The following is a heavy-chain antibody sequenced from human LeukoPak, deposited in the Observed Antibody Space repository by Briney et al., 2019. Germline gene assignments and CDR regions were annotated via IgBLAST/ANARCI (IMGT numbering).Heavy chain of an antibody. CDR1: GFTFINYA. V-gene: IGHV3-23*01. D-gene: IGHD3-22*01. J-gene: IGHJ4*02. CDR3: ATRRSGNYFATFDY. Sequence: GGSLRLSCEASGFTFINYAMNWVRQAPEKGLEWVSTVSGPGTTTYYADSVKGCFTASRDNSKKTVFLQMDSLRAEDTAVYYCATRRSGNYFATFDYWGQGILVTVSS. CDR2: VSGPGTTT.